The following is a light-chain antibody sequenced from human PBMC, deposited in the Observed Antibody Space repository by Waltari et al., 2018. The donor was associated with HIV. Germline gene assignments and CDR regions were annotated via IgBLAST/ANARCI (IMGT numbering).Light chain of an antibody. V-gene: IGKV3-15*01. CDR1: HSVTSN. CDR3: QQYNSWPPAWT. Sequence: EVVMTQSPATLSVSPGDRATLSCRASHSVTSNLACYQQKPGQAPRLLIFGASTRATGIPARFSGSGSGTEFTLTISFLQSEDFAVYYCQQYNSWPPAWTFGQGTNVEIK. J-gene: IGKJ1*01. CDR2: GAS.